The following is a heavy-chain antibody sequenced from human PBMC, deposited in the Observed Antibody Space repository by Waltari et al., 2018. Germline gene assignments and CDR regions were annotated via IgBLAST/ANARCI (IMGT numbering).Heavy chain of an antibody. D-gene: IGHD6-13*01. J-gene: IGHJ4*02. Sequence: QLQLHESGPGLVKPSETLSLTCTVSGGSISSSSYYWGWIRQPPGKGLEWIGSIYYSGSTYYNPSLKSRVTISVDTSKNQFSLKLSSVTAADTAVYYCARDSSSRPFDYWGQGTLVTVSS. CDR2: IYYSGST. V-gene: IGHV4-39*07. CDR1: GGSISSSSYY. CDR3: ARDSSSRPFDY.